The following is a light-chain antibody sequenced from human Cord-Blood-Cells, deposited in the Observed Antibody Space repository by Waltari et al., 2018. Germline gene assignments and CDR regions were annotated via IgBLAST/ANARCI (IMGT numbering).Light chain of an antibody. CDR2: GAS. V-gene: IGKV3-15*01. Sequence: EIVMTQSPATLSVSPGERATLSCRSSQSVISNLSCYQQKPGQSPRLLLYGASTRATGIPARFSGSGSGTEFTLTISSLQSEDFAVYYCQQYNNWPPYTFGQGTKLEIK. J-gene: IGKJ2*01. CDR1: QSVISN. CDR3: QQYNNWPPYT.